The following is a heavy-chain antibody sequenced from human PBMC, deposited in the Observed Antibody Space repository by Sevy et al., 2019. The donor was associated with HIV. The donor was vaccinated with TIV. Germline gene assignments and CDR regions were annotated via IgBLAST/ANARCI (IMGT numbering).Heavy chain of an antibody. CDR1: GFSFSTYS. J-gene: IGHJ4*02. CDR2: ISSTSSYI. CDR3: ASGLYCSGANCYSKFDY. D-gene: IGHD2-15*01. V-gene: IGHV3-21*01. Sequence: GGSLRLSCAASGFSFSTYSMNWVRQAPGKGLEWVSSISSTSSYIYYADSVKGRFTISRDNDKNSLYLQMNSLRAEDTAVYCGASGLYCSGANCYSKFDYWGQGTLVTVSS.